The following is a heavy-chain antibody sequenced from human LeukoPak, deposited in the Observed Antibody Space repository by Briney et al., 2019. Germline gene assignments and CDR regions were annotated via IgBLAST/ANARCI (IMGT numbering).Heavy chain of an antibody. CDR2: VTGSGSST. CDR3: ATTIAAPGHFDY. Sequence: PGGSLRLSCAASGFTFSRYAMSWVRQAPGKGLEWVSAVTGSGSSTHYADSVKGRFTISRDNSKNMLYLQMNSLRAEDTAVYYCATTIAAPGHFDYWGQGTLVTVSS. CDR1: GFTFSRYA. V-gene: IGHV3-23*01. D-gene: IGHD6-13*01. J-gene: IGHJ4*02.